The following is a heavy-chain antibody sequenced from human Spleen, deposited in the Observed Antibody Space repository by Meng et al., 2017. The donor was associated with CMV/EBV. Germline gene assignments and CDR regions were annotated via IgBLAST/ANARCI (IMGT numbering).Heavy chain of an antibody. CDR3: ARTPQGYSYGYSAFYFDF. CDR1: GFTFSLFE. Sequence: GESLKISCAASGFTFSLFEMNWVRQAPGKGLEWVSYINDATNNRFYADSVKGRFTISRDNAQKSLYLQMNSLRADDTAVYYCARTPQGYSYGYSAFYFDFWGQGTLVTVSS. J-gene: IGHJ4*02. V-gene: IGHV3-48*03. D-gene: IGHD5-18*01. CDR2: INDATNNR.